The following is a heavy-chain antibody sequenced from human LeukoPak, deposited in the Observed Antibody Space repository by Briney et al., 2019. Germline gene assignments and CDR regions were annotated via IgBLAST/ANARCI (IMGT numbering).Heavy chain of an antibody. CDR3: ARDLIPEYCSGGSCSPYNWFDP. CDR1: GYTLTELS. D-gene: IGHD2-15*01. V-gene: IGHV1-24*01. CDR2: FDPEDGET. J-gene: IGHJ5*02. Sequence: ASVKVSCKVSGYTLTELSMHWVRQAPGKGLEWMGGFDPEDGETIYAQKFQGRVTMTEDTSTDTAYMELSSLRSEDTAVYYCARDLIPEYCSGGSCSPYNWFDPWGQGTLVTVSS.